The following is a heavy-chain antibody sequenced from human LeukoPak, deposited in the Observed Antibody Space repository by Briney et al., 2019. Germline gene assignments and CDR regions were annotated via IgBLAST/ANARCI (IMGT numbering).Heavy chain of an antibody. CDR1: EFTFSDYD. V-gene: IGHV3-48*03. D-gene: IGHD6-13*01. CDR3: AREAYSSKWDYYFDY. Sequence: GGSLRLSCVASEFTFSDYDMNWVRQAPGKGLEWVSYISSSGGTVYYADSVQGRFTISRDNAKNSLYLQMNSLRAEDTAVCYCAREAYSSKWDYYFDYWGQGTLVTVSS. J-gene: IGHJ4*02. CDR2: ISSSGGTV.